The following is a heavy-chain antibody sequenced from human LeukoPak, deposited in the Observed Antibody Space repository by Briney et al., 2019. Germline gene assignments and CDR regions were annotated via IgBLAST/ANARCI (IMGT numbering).Heavy chain of an antibody. CDR1: GYSFTSYW. J-gene: IGHJ6*02. CDR3: ARQKQQLVNYYYGMDV. D-gene: IGHD6-13*01. CDR2: IDPSDSCT. Sequence: GESLKISCKGSGYSFTSYWISWVRQMPGKGLEWMGRIDPSDSCTNYSPSLQGHVTISADKSISTAYLQWSSLKASDTAMYYCARQKQQLVNYYYGMDVWGQGTTVTVSS. V-gene: IGHV5-10-1*01.